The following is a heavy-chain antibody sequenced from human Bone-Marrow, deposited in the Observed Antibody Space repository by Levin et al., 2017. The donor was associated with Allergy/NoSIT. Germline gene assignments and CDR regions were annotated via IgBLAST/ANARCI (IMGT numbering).Heavy chain of an antibody. V-gene: IGHV3-23*01. Sequence: GGSLRLSCVGSGFTFRDYAMTWVRQAPGKGLEWVSAVSGGARRTFYRDSVKGRFTISRDNSNNTLNLQMNSLRPEDTAVYHCVKTSRVMTAVTPSTADIFDYWGPGTLVTVSS. CDR2: VSGGARRT. CDR1: GFTFRDYA. J-gene: IGHJ4*02. D-gene: IGHD4-17*01. CDR3: VKTSRVMTAVTPSTADIFDY.